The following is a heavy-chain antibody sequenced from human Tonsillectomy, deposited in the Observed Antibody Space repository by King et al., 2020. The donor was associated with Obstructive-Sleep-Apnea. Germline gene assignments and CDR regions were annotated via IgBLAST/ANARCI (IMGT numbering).Heavy chain of an antibody. V-gene: IGHV3-15*01. CDR2: IKSQTDGGTT. CDR3: TTEYGHFTYWYFAL. CDR1: GFTFSNAW. D-gene: IGHD4-17*01. Sequence: VQLVQSGGGLVKPGGSLRLSCAASGFTFSNAWMSWVRQAPGKGLEWVGRIKSQTDGGTTEYAAPVKGRFTISRDDSKNTLYLHMHSLKTEDTAVYYCTTEYGHFTYWYFALWGRGTLVTVSS. J-gene: IGHJ2*01.